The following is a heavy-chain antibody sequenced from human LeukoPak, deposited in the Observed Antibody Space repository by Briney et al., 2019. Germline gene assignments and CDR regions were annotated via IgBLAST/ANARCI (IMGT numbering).Heavy chain of an antibody. V-gene: IGHV3-23*01. CDR3: ARGNSDAFDI. J-gene: IGHJ3*02. CDR1: GFTFSSYA. D-gene: IGHD4-23*01. CDR2: ISGSGGST. Sequence: GGSLRLSCAASGFTFSSYAMSWVRQAPGKGLEWVSAISGSGGSTYYADSVKGRFTISRDNSKDTLYLQMNSLRAEDTAVYYCARGNSDAFDIWGQGTMVTVSS.